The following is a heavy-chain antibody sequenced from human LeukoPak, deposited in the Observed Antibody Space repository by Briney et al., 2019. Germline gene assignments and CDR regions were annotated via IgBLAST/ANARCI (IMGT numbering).Heavy chain of an antibody. Sequence: TGGSLRLSCAASGFTFSTYAMSWVCQAPGKGLEWVSAIGGRGVSTSYADSVRGRFTISRDNSKNTLYLQMNSLRAEDTAVYYCAKAASGNWNDVSDYWGQGTLVTVSS. D-gene: IGHD1-1*01. CDR1: GFTFSTYA. CDR3: AKAASGNWNDVSDY. V-gene: IGHV3-23*01. J-gene: IGHJ4*02. CDR2: IGGRGVST.